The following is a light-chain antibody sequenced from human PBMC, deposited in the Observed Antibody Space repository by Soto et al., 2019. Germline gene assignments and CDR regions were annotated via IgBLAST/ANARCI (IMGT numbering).Light chain of an antibody. Sequence: QSVRTPPASVPGAPGQRFTISCTGSSSNIWAGYHVHWYHQLPGAAPKLLIFGDINRPSGVPDRFSGSKSGTSASLAITGLQADDEDDYYCQSSDSRLSGSDVFGTGTTVTVL. CDR3: QSSDSRLSGSDV. V-gene: IGLV1-40*01. CDR2: GDI. J-gene: IGLJ1*01. CDR1: SSNIWAGYH.